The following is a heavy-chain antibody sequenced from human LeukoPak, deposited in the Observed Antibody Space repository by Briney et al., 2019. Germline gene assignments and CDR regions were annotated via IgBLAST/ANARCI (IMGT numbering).Heavy chain of an antibody. D-gene: IGHD5-12*01. J-gene: IGHJ5*02. V-gene: IGHV3-11*01. CDR2: ISSSGDSI. Sequence: GGSLRLSCAASEFTFSNYHMSWIRQAPGKGLEWVSHISSSGDSIYYADSVKGRFTISRDNAKNSLYPQMSSLRAEDTAIYYCARDFSRSGYDPWGQGTLVSVSS. CDR1: EFTFSNYH. CDR3: ARDFSRSGYDP.